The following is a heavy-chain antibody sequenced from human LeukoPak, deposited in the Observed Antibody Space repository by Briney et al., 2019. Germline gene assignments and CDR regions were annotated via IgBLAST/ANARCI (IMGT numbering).Heavy chain of an antibody. CDR3: ARDRGNQRGYYYYYMDV. V-gene: IGHV3-21*01. J-gene: IGHJ6*03. Sequence: GGSLRLSCAASGFTFSSYTMNWVRQAPGKGLEWVSSIKGRFTISRDNAKNSLYLQMNGLRAEDTAVYYCARDRGNQRGYYYYYMDVWGKGTTVTISS. CDR1: GFTFSSYT. D-gene: IGHD1-14*01. CDR2: I.